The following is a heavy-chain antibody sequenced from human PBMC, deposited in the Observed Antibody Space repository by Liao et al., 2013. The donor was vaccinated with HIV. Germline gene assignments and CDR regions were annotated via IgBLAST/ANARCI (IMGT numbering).Heavy chain of an antibody. CDR1: GGSINSGTYY. D-gene: IGHD4-17*01. Sequence: QVQLQESGPGLVKPSQTLSLTCTVSGGSINSGTYYWSWIRQPAGKGLEWIGRIYTSGSTNYNPSLKSRVTISVDTSKNQFSLRLSSVTAADTAVYYCARVHGYGDYAGAFDIWGQGTMVTVSS. J-gene: IGHJ3*02. CDR2: IYTSGST. CDR3: ARVHGYGDYAGAFDI. V-gene: IGHV4-61*02.